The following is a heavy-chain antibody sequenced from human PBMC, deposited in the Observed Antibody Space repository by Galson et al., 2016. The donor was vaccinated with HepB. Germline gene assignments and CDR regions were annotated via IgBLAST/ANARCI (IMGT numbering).Heavy chain of an antibody. Sequence: LRLSCAASGFTFNNYAMTWVRQAPGKGLEWVSTISGNSVATYYTDSLKGRFTISRDDSRSTLYLHLNSLRADDTAVYYCSKNPKFGDYAYSDYWGQGTLVTVSS. CDR3: SKNPKFGDYAYSDY. V-gene: IGHV3-23*01. CDR1: GFTFNNYA. D-gene: IGHD4-17*01. J-gene: IGHJ4*02. CDR2: ISGNSVAT.